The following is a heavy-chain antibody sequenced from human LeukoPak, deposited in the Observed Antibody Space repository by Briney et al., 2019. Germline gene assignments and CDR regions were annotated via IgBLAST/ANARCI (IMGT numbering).Heavy chain of an antibody. Sequence: GSLRLSCAASGFTFSNYVMSWIRQPPGKGLQWIGEINPSGSANYNPSLKSRVSISVDTSKNHFSLNLSSVTAADTAVYYCATTRRKLSHFDHWGQGTLVTVSS. V-gene: IGHV4-34*08. CDR1: GFTFSNYV. D-gene: IGHD1-1*01. J-gene: IGHJ4*02. CDR2: INPSGSA. CDR3: ATTRRKLSHFDH.